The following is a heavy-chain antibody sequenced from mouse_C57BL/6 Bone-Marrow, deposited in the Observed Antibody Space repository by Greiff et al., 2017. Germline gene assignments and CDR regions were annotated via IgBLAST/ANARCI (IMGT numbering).Heavy chain of an antibody. J-gene: IGHJ2*01. CDR1: GYTFTGYW. V-gene: IGHV1-50*01. CDR3: ARRRSTSRVYYFGD. CDR2: IDPSDSYT. Sequence: QVQLQQPGAELVKPGASVKLSCKASGYTFTGYWMQWVKQRPGQGLEWIGEIDPSDSYTNYNQKFKGKATLTVDTSSSTAYMQLSSLTSEDSAVYYGARRRSTSRVYYFGDWGKGATLT. D-gene: IGHD1-1*01.